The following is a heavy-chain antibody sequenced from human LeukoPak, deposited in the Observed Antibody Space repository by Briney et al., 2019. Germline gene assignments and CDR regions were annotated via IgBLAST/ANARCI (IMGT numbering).Heavy chain of an antibody. CDR1: GFTFSTYE. CDR3: ARDQAAARDY. V-gene: IGHV3-48*03. Sequence: PGGSLRLSCAASGFTFSTYEMNWVRQAPGKGLEWVSYISTSGSTIYYADSVKGRFTISRDDAKNSLYLQMNSLRAEDTAVYYCARDQAAARDYWGQGTLVTVSS. J-gene: IGHJ4*02. D-gene: IGHD6-13*01. CDR2: ISTSGSTI.